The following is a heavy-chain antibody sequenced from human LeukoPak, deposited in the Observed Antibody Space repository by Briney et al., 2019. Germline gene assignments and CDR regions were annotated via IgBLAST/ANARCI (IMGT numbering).Heavy chain of an antibody. CDR3: AREMYYDFWSGYPHDAFDI. D-gene: IGHD3-3*01. CDR2: ISYDGSNK. Sequence: GGSLRLSCAASGFTFSSYAMHWVRQAPGKGLEWVAVISYDGSNKYYADSVKGRFTISRDNSKNTLYPQMNSLRAEDTAVYYCAREMYYDFWSGYPHDAFDIWGQGTMVTVSS. J-gene: IGHJ3*02. V-gene: IGHV3-30-3*01. CDR1: GFTFSSYA.